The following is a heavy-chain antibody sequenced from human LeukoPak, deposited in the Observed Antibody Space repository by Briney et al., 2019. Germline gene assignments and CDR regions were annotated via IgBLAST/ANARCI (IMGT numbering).Heavy chain of an antibody. Sequence: GGSLRLSCAASGFTFSSYAMHWVRQAPGKGLEYVSAISSNGGSTYYANSVKGRFTIPRDNSKDTLYLQMGSLRAEDMAVYYCARDHFSLEQWLDYYYYYGMDVWGQGTTVTVSS. CDR2: ISSNGGST. CDR1: GFTFSSYA. J-gene: IGHJ6*02. CDR3: ARDHFSLEQWLDYYYYYGMDV. V-gene: IGHV3-64*01. D-gene: IGHD6-19*01.